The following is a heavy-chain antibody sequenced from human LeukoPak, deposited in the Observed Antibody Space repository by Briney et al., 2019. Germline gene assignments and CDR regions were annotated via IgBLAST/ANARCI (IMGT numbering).Heavy chain of an antibody. J-gene: IGHJ4*02. CDR1: GLSFSDHY. Sequence: PGGSLRLSCAASGLSFSDHYMDWVRQAPGKGLEWVGRSRNKANNYITEYAASVEGRFTISSDDSQNSVYLQMNSLGTEDTAAYYCANFFGNNFCYWGQGARVTVSS. CDR2: SRNKANNYIT. V-gene: IGHV3-72*01. CDR3: ANFFGNNFCY. D-gene: IGHD5-24*01.